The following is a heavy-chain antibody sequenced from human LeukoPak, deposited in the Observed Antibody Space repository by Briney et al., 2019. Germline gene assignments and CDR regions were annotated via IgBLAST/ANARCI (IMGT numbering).Heavy chain of an antibody. Sequence: ASVKRSCKVSGYTLTELSMHWVRQAPGKGLEWMRGFDPEDGETIYAQKFQGRVTMTEDTSTDTAYMELSSLRSEDTAVYYCATAMVEPYYFDYWGQGTLATVSS. CDR1: GYTLTELS. CDR3: ATAMVEPYYFDY. V-gene: IGHV1-24*01. J-gene: IGHJ4*02. D-gene: IGHD3-10*01. CDR2: FDPEDGET.